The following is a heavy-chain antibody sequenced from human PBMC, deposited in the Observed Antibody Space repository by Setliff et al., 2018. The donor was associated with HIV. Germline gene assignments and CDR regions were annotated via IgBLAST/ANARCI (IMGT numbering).Heavy chain of an antibody. CDR1: GYTFRSYG. V-gene: IGHV1-18*01. J-gene: IGHJ6*03. CDR2: ISPNSGDT. CDR3: ARGGQQWLPYYYYYMDV. D-gene: IGHD6-19*01. Sequence: ASVKVSCKASGYTFRSYGISWVRQAPGQGLEWVGWISPNSGDTDYIQKFQGRVTLTTDTSTNTAYMELRSLRPDDTAIYYCARGGQQWLPYYYYYMDVWGKGTTVTVSS.